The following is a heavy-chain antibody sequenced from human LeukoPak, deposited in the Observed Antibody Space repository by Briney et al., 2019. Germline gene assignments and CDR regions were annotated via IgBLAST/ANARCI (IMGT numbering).Heavy chain of an antibody. D-gene: IGHD2-15*01. CDR3: ATGPTIGYCSGGSCYVY. CDR2: FDPEDGET. V-gene: IGHV1-24*01. Sequence: ASVKVSCKVSGYTLTELSMHWVRQAPGKGLEWMGGFDPEDGETIYAQKFQGRVTMTEDTSTDTAYMELSSLRSEDTAVYYCATGPTIGYCSGGSCYVYWGQGTLATVSS. CDR1: GYTLTELS. J-gene: IGHJ4*02.